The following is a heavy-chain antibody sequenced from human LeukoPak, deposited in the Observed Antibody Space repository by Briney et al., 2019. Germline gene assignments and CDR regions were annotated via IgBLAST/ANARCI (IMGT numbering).Heavy chain of an antibody. CDR3: AREGVGSGSYYNQDY. V-gene: IGHV1-3*01. J-gene: IGHJ4*02. CDR2: INAGNGNT. Sequence: ASVKVSCKASGYTFTSYAMHWVRQAPGQRLEWMGWINAGNGNTKYSQKFQGRVTITRDTSASTAHMELSSLRSEDTAVYYCAREGVGSGSYYNQDYWGQGTLVTVSS. D-gene: IGHD3-10*01. CDR1: GYTFTSYA.